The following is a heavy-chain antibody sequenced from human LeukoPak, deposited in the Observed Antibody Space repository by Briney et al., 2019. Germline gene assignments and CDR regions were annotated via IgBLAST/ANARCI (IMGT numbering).Heavy chain of an antibody. V-gene: IGHV3-48*02. CDR2: ISSRSFTI. D-gene: IGHD6-19*01. CDR3: ARSVIAVAGYDAFDI. CDR1: GFTFSAYS. J-gene: IGHJ3*02. Sequence: PLGSLRLSCAVSGFTFSAYSMNWVRQAPGKGLDWVSYISSRSFTIYYADSVKGRFTISRDNAKNSLYLEMNSLRDEDTAVYYCARSVIAVAGYDAFDIWGQGTVVTVSS.